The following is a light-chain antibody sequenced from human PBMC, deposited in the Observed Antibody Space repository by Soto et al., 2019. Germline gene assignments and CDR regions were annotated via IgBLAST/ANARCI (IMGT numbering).Light chain of an antibody. J-gene: IGKJ1*01. CDR3: QQYNNWPPRT. Sequence: EIVMTQSPATLSVSPGERVTLSCRASQSVRNDLAWYQQRPGQAPRLLIYGASTRATDIPARFSGSGSGTEFTLTISSLQSEDFAVYYCQQYNNWPPRTFGQGTKVEI. V-gene: IGKV3-15*01. CDR2: GAS. CDR1: QSVRND.